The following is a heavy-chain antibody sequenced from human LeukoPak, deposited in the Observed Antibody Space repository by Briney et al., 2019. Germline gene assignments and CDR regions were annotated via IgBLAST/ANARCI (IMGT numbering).Heavy chain of an antibody. V-gene: IGHV4-61*02. J-gene: IGHJ4*02. CDR2: IYTSGST. Sequence: KASQTLSLTCTVSGGSISSGSYYWSWIRQPAGKGLEWIGRIYTSGSTNYNPSLKSRVTISVDTSTNQFSLKLSSVTAADTAVYYCARDPQGATHFDYWGQGTLVTVSS. CDR1: GGSISSGSYY. D-gene: IGHD1-26*01. CDR3: ARDPQGATHFDY.